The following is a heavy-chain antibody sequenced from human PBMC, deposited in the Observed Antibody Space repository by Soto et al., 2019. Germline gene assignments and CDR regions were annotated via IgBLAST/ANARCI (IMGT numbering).Heavy chain of an antibody. J-gene: IGHJ4*02. CDR1: GGSISSAAYC. Sequence: QVQLQESGPRLVSPSQTLSLTCTFSGGSISSAAYCWSWIRQSPDKGLEWIGHIYDGGTTYSSPSLKGRVIISADTSETQFSLKLSSVSAADTAVYSCARGPSGDKIDYWGQGIQVTVSS. V-gene: IGHV4-30-4*01. CDR3: ARGPSGDKIDY. D-gene: IGHD7-27*01. CDR2: IYDGGTT.